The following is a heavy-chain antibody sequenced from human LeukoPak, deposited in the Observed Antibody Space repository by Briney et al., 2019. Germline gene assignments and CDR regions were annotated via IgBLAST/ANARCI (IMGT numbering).Heavy chain of an antibody. V-gene: IGHV3-30*18. Sequence: GGSLRLSCVASGXTFSFYWMGWVRQAPGKGLEWVAVISYDGSNKYYADSVKGRFTISRDNSKNTLYLQMNSLRAEDTAVYYCAKVSITYYYGSGSWDYWGQGTLVTVSS. CDR1: GXTFSFYW. CDR2: ISYDGSNK. D-gene: IGHD3-10*01. J-gene: IGHJ4*02. CDR3: AKVSITYYYGSGSWDY.